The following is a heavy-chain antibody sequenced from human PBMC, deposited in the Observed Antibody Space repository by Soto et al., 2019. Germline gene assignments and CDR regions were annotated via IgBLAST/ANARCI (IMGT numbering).Heavy chain of an antibody. J-gene: IGHJ4*02. CDR2: IKSNTDGAAT. V-gene: IGHV3-15*07. CDR1: GFTCTKAW. D-gene: IGHD3-16*01. Sequence: EVQLVESGGGLVTPGGSLRLTCAASGFTCTKAWMNWVRQAPGKGLEWVGHIKSNTDGAATDYAAPVRGRFIISRDDSKNTLYLQLNSLKIEDTAVYYCATMGSYWGQGTLVTVSS. CDR3: ATMGSY.